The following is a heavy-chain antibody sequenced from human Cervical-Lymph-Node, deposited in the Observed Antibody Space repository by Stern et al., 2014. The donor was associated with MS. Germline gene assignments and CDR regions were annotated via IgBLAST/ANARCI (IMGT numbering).Heavy chain of an antibody. CDR1: GFTFSSYS. CDR3: ARGPAGNYGGVYYFDY. D-gene: IGHD1-7*01. Sequence: EVQLEESGGGLVKPGGSLRLSCAASGFTFSSYSMNWVRQAPGKGLEWVSSISSSSSYIYYADSVKGRFTISRDNAKNSLYLQMNSLRAEDTAVYYCARGPAGNYGGVYYFDYWGQGTLVTVSS. J-gene: IGHJ4*02. V-gene: IGHV3-21*01. CDR2: ISSSSSYI.